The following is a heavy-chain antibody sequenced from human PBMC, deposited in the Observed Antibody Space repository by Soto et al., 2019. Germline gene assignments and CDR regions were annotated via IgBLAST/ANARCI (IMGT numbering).Heavy chain of an antibody. D-gene: IGHD2-2*01. CDR2: IYWDDDK. Sequence: QITLKESGPTLVKPTQTLTLTCTFSGFSLSTSGVGVGWIRQPPGKALEWLALIYWDDDKRYSPSLKSRLTTTKTPPKTQVVLTMTNMDPVDTAQYYCAHSFAPSTSGDSEPITSFAYWGKGTLSPSPQ. CDR3: AHSFAPSTSGDSEPITSFAY. CDR1: GFSLSTSGVG. V-gene: IGHV2-5*02. J-gene: IGHJ4*02.